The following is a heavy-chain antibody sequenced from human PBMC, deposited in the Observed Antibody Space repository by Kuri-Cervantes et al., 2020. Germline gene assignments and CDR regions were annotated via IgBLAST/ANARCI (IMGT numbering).Heavy chain of an antibody. J-gene: IGHJ4*02. Sequence: SETLSLTCAISGDSVSSNDVAWSWIRQSPSRGLEWLGRTYYRSKWYNDYALSVKSRITINPDTSKNQFSLQLSSVTPEDTAVYYCAAWHHETRYFDYWDQGALVTVSS. V-gene: IGHV6-1*01. CDR1: GDSVSSNDVA. CDR2: TYYRSKWYN. CDR3: AAWHHETRYFDY.